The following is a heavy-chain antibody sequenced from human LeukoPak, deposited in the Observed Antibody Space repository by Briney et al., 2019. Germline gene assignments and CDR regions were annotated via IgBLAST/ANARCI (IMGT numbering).Heavy chain of an antibody. J-gene: IGHJ6*02. V-gene: IGHV4-34*01. CDR1: GGSFSGYY. D-gene: IGHD2-2*03. CDR2: INHSGSI. CDR3: ARGLGYCGSTSCYGAPPYGMDV. Sequence: SETLSLTCAVYGGSFSGYYWSWIRQPPGKGLEWIGEINHSGSINYDPSLKSRVTISVDTSKNQFSLKLSSVTAADTGVYYCARGLGYCGSTSCYGAPPYGMDVWGQGTTVTVSS.